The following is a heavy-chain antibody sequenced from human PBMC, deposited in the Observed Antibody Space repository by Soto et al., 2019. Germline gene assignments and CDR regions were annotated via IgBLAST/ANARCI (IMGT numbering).Heavy chain of an antibody. CDR1: GGTFSSYA. J-gene: IGHJ4*02. CDR3: AGAQLAVAPLDY. V-gene: IGHV1-69*06. D-gene: IGHD6-19*01. CDR2: IIPIFGTA. Sequence: ASVKVSCKASGGTFSSYAISWVRQAPGQGLEWMGGIIPIFGTANYAQKFQGRVTITADKSTSTAYMELSSLRSADTAVYYCAGAQLAVAPLDYWGQGTLVTVSS.